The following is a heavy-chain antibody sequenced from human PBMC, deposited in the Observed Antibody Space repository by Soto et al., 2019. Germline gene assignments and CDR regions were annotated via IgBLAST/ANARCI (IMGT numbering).Heavy chain of an antibody. CDR3: AKDLSSGWSHYYYYYGMDV. Sequence: GGSLRLSCAASGFTFSSYGMHWVRQAPGKGLEWVAVISYDGSNKYYADSVKGRFTISRDNSKNTLYLQTNSLRAEDTAVYYCAKDLSSGWSHYYYYYGMDVWGQGTTVTVSS. J-gene: IGHJ6*02. D-gene: IGHD6-19*01. CDR2: ISYDGSNK. CDR1: GFTFSSYG. V-gene: IGHV3-30*18.